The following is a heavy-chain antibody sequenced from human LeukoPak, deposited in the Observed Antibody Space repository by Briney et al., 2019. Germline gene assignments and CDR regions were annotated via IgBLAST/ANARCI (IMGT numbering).Heavy chain of an antibody. J-gene: IGHJ4*02. CDR3: ARRPFGADY. Sequence: AGGSLRLSCAASGFTFSNYWMGWVRQPPGKGLQWVANIKDDGTEKYYVDSVKGRFTISRDNAKNLVYLQMNSLRVEDTAVYYCARRPFGADYWGQGTLVTVSS. V-gene: IGHV3-7*01. CDR1: GFTFSNYW. CDR2: IKDDGTEK. D-gene: IGHD3-10*01.